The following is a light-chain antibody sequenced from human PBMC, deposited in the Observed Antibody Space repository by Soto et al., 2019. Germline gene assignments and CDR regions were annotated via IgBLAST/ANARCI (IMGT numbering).Light chain of an antibody. CDR2: GAS. Sequence: IVMTQSPATLSVSPGERATLSCRASQSVSSNLAGYQQKPGQAPRLLIYGASTRATGIPARFSGSGSGTEFTLTISSLQSEDFAVYYCQQYNNWPRTFGQGTKVDIK. V-gene: IGKV3-15*01. CDR1: QSVSSN. CDR3: QQYNNWPRT. J-gene: IGKJ1*01.